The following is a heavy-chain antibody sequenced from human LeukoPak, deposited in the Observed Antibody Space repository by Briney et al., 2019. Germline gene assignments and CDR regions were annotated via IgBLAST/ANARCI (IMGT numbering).Heavy chain of an antibody. CDR2: IKQDGSAK. J-gene: IGHJ4*02. CDR1: GFTFSDYW. V-gene: IGHV3-7*03. Sequence: GGSLRLSCAASGFTFSDYWMHWVRQAPGKGLEWVANIKQDGSAKYYVDSVKGRFTISRDNAKNSLYLQMNSLRAEDTTVYYCARRYFDSWGQGTLVTVSS. CDR3: ARRYFDS.